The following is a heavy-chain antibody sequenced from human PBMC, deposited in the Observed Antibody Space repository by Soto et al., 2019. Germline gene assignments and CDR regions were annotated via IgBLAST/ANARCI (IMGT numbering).Heavy chain of an antibody. CDR1: GFTFSSYG. CDR3: AKDIRRYDSSGYYLDY. Sequence: GGSLRLSCAASGFTFSSYGMHWVRQAPGKGLEWVAVISYDGSNKYYADSVKGRFTISRDNSKNTLYLQMNSLRAEDTAVYYCAKDIRRYDSSGYYLDYWGQGTLVNVSS. J-gene: IGHJ4*02. CDR2: ISYDGSNK. D-gene: IGHD3-22*01. V-gene: IGHV3-30*18.